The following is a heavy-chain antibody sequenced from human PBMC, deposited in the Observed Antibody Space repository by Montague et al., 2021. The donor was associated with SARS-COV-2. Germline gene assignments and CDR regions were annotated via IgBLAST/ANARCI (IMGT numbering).Heavy chain of an antibody. CDR1: GFSLGTGGAG. Sequence: PALVKPTQTFTLICTFSGFSLGTGGAGVAWIRQPPGKALEWLATIYWNDGKHYNSSLKSRLTMSKDTSKNQVVLILTDVDPADTATYFCAHRGEDNKGYSWFDHWGQGTLVTVSS. J-gene: IGHJ5*02. CDR3: AHRGEDNKGYSWFDH. V-gene: IGHV2-5*01. CDR2: IYWNDGK. D-gene: IGHD5-12*01.